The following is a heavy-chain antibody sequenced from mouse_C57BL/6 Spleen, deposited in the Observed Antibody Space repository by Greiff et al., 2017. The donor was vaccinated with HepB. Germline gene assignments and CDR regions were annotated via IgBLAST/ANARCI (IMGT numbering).Heavy chain of an antibody. CDR1: GFNFNGSY. D-gene: IGHD2-3*01. CDR3: ARFDDGYYDLDY. CDR2: IYPGDGET. J-gene: IGHJ3*01. V-gene: IGHV1-82*01. Sequence: QVQLQQSGPELVKPGASVKLSCTASGFNFNGSYMHWVKQRPGQGLEWIGRIYPGDGETKYDRKFKGKATLTADTSSSTAYMQLSSLTSEDTAVYFCARFDDGYYDLDYWGQGTLVTVSA.